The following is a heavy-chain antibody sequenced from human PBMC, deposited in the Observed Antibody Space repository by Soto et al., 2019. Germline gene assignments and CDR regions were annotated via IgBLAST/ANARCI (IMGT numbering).Heavy chain of an antibody. D-gene: IGHD3-16*02. V-gene: IGHV1-24*01. J-gene: IGHJ6*02. CDR2: FDPEDGET. CDR3: ATAGRLGELSLGGYYYYYGMDV. CDR1: GYTLTELS. Sequence: ASVKVSCKVSGYTLTELSMHWVRQAPGKGLEWMGGFDPEDGETIYAQKFQGRVTMTEDTSTDTAYMELSSLRSEDTAVYYCATAGRLGELSLGGYYYYYGMDVWGQGTTVTAP.